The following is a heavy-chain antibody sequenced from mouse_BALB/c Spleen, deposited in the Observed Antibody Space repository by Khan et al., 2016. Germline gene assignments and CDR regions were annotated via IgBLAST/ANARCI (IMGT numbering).Heavy chain of an antibody. V-gene: IGHV5-17*02. Sequence: EVELVESGGGLVQPGGSRKLSCAASGFTFSSFGMHWVRQAPEKGLEWVAYISSGSSTIYYADTVKGRFTISRDNPKNTLFLQMTSLRSEDMAMYYCARAGLLAWFAYWGQGTLVTVSA. CDR3: ARAGLLAWFAY. J-gene: IGHJ3*01. CDR1: GFTFSSFG. CDR2: ISSGSSTI.